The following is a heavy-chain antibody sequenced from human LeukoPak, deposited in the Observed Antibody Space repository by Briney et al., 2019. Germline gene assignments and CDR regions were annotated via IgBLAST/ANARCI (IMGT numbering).Heavy chain of an antibody. D-gene: IGHD2-15*01. CDR3: AKLCSGGSCPFDY. CDR2: INPNSGGT. V-gene: IGHV1-2*02. J-gene: IGHJ4*02. Sequence: ASVKVSCKASGYTFTGYYMHWVRQAPGQGLEWMGWINPNSGGTNYAQKFQGRVTMTRDTSISTAYMELSRLRSDDTAVYYCAKLCSGGSCPFDYWGQGTLVTVSS. CDR1: GYTFTGYY.